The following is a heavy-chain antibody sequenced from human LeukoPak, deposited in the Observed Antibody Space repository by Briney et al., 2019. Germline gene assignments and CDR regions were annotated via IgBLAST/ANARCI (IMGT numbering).Heavy chain of an antibody. J-gene: IGHJ3*02. V-gene: IGHV1-46*01. CDR3: ARDRVVTPSGDAFDI. D-gene: IGHD2-21*02. Sequence: GASVKVSCKASGYTFTGYYMHWVRQAPGQGLEWMGIINPSGGSTSYAQKFQGRVTMTRDTSTSTVYMELSSLRSEDTAVYYCARDRVVTPSGDAFDIWGQGTMVTVSS. CDR2: INPSGGST. CDR1: GYTFTGYY.